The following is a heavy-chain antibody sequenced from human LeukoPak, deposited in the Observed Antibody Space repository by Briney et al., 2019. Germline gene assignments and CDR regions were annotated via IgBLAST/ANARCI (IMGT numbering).Heavy chain of an antibody. CDR2: ISGSGGST. J-gene: IGHJ3*02. CDR3: AKDRPDIVVVVAATPYDAFDI. D-gene: IGHD2-15*01. CDR1: GFTFSSYA. V-gene: IGHV3-23*01. Sequence: GGSLRLSCAASGFTFSSYAMSWVRQAPGKGLEWVSAISGSGGSTYYADSVKGRFTISRDNSKNTLCLQMNSLRAEDTAVYYCAKDRPDIVVVVAATPYDAFDIWGQGTMVTVSS.